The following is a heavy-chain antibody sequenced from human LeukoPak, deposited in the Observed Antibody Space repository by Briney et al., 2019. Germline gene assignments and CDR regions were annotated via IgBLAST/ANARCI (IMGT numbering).Heavy chain of an antibody. V-gene: IGHV3-30-3*01. D-gene: IGHD1-26*01. CDR1: GFTFSSYA. CDR3: ARPRRLGATSPINY. Sequence: GGSLRLSCAASGFTFSSYAMHWVRQAPGNGLEWVAVISYDGSNKYYADSVKGRFTISRDNSKNTLYLQMNSLRAEDTAVYYCARPRRLGATSPINYWGQGTLVTVSS. CDR2: ISYDGSNK. J-gene: IGHJ4*02.